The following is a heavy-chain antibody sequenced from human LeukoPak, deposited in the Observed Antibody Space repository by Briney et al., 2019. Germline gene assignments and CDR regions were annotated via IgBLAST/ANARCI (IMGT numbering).Heavy chain of an antibody. CDR1: GRSFSGYY. D-gene: IGHD6-13*01. CDR3: ARGAIAAAGRYAFDI. V-gene: IGHV4-34*01. J-gene: IGHJ3*02. Sequence: PSETLSLTCAVYGRSFSGYYWSWIRQPPGKGLEWIGEINHSGSTNYNPSLKSRVTISVDTSKNQFSLKLSSVTAADTAVYYCARGAIAAAGRYAFDIWGQGTMVTVSS. CDR2: INHSGST.